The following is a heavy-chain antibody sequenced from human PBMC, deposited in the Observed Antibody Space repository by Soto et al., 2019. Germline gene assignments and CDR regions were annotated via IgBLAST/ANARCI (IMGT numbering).Heavy chain of an antibody. CDR2: ISASSGST. D-gene: IGHD6-19*01. CDR1: GYAFSTYG. J-gene: IGHJ4*02. CDR3: ARVDSSGWWDLDY. Sequence: QVQFVQSGAEVKKPGASVKVSCKASGYAFSTYGITWVRQAPGQWLEWMGWISASSGSTDYAQKLQGRVTMTTDTSTSTAYMELRSLRSDDTAVYYCARVDSSGWWDLDYWGQGTLVTVS. V-gene: IGHV1-18*01.